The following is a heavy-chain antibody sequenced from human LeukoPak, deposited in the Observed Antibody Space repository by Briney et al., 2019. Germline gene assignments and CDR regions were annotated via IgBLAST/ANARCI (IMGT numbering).Heavy chain of an antibody. J-gene: IGHJ4*02. CDR2: INTNTGNP. CDR1: GYTFTSYA. D-gene: IGHD1-26*01. V-gene: IGHV7-4-1*02. CDR3: ARDRVGATHKIGFDY. Sequence: ASVTVSCKASGYTFTSYAMNWVRQAPGQGLEWMGWINTNTGNPTYAQGFTGRFVFSLDTSVSTAYLQISSLKAEDTAVYYWARDRVGATHKIGFDYWGQGTLVTVSS.